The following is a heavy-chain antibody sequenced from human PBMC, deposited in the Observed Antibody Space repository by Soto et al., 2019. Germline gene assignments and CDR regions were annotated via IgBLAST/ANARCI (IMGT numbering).Heavy chain of an antibody. Sequence: GSLRLSCAASGFTFSDYYMSWIRQAPGKGLEWVSYISSSSSYTNYADSVKGRFTISRDNAKNSLYLQMNSLRAEDTAVYYCASASSSSEFDYWGQGTLVTVSS. CDR1: GFTFSDYY. D-gene: IGHD6-6*01. CDR3: ASASSSSEFDY. CDR2: ISSSSSYT. J-gene: IGHJ4*02. V-gene: IGHV3-11*06.